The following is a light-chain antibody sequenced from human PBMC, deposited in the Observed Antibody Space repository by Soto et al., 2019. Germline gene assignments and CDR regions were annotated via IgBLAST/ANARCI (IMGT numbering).Light chain of an antibody. CDR1: QSVLFSSNNKNY. CDR3: QQDYSTPST. J-gene: IGKJ5*01. CDR2: WAS. Sequence: DIEITQTPDFLAVPLGKSSTINCKSSQSVLFSSNNKNYLAWYQQKPGQPPKLLFYWASTRESGVPDRSSGSGSETDFTLTISSLQAEDVAVYYCQQDYSTPSTFGEGTRLEI. V-gene: IGKV4-1*01.